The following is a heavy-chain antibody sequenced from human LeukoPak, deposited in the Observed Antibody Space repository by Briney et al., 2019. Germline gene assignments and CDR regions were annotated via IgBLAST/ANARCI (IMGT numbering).Heavy chain of an antibody. CDR2: ISSSSSYI. CDR3: AKSVYYDSSGYYYRGDSPYYFDY. D-gene: IGHD3-22*01. J-gene: IGHJ4*02. Sequence: GGSLRLSCAASGFTFSSYSMNWVRQAPGKGLEWVSSISSSSSYIYYADSVKGRFTISRDNAKNSLYLQMNSLRAEDTAVYYCAKSVYYDSSGYYYRGDSPYYFDYWGQGTLVTVSS. CDR1: GFTFSSYS. V-gene: IGHV3-21*04.